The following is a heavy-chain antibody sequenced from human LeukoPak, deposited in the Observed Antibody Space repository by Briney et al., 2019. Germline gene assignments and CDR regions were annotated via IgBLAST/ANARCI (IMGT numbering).Heavy chain of an antibody. J-gene: IGHJ3*02. CDR3: ARHDSDTVVTRRYAFDI. V-gene: IGHV5-51*01. CDR2: IYPGDSDT. D-gene: IGHD4-23*01. CDR1: GYSFTSYW. Sequence: GESLKISCKGSGYSFTSYWIGWVRQMPGKGLEWMGIIYPGDSDTRYSPSFQGQVTISADKSISTAYLQWSSLKASDTAMYYCARHDSDTVVTRRYAFDIWGQGTMVTVSS.